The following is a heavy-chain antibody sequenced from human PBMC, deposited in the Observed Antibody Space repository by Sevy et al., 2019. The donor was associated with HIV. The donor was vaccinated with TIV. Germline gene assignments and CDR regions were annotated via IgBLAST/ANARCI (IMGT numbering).Heavy chain of an antibody. CDR1: GFTFSDHG. Sequence: GGSLRLSCAASGFTFSDHGMHRVRQAPGKGLDWVAAISYDRNNRYYADSVKGRFTISRDNSKNTLYLQMDSVRPEDTAVYYCAKEDYGGNLPNYFASWGQGTRVTVSS. J-gene: IGHJ4*02. CDR3: AKEDYGGNLPNYFAS. V-gene: IGHV3-30*18. D-gene: IGHD4-17*01. CDR2: ISYDRNNR.